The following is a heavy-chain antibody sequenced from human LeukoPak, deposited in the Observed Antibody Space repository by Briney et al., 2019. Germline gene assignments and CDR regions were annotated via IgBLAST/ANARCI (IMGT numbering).Heavy chain of an antibody. V-gene: IGHV3-21*01. CDR1: GFTFSSYS. J-gene: IGHJ4*02. CDR2: ISSSSSYI. CDR3: ARSGPIQYYDYVWGSYRPSFDY. Sequence: PGGSLRLSCAASGFTFSSYSMNWVRQGPGKGLEWVSSISSSSSYIYYADSVKGRFTISRDNAKNSLYLQMNSLRAEDTAVYYCARSGPIQYYDYVWGSYRPSFDYWGQGTLVTVSS. D-gene: IGHD3-16*02.